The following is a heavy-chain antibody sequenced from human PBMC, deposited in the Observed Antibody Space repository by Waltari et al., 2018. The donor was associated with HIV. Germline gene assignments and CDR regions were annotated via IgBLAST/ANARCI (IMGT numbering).Heavy chain of an antibody. V-gene: IGHV4-39*01. D-gene: IGHD3-16*02. Sequence: QLQLQESGPGLVKPSETLSLTCTVSGGSISSSSYYWVWIRQPPGTGLEWIGSIYYSGSTYYNPSLKSRVTISVDTSKNQFSLKLSSVTAADTAVYYCARRRPYDYVWGSYRWGFDYWGQGTLVTVSS. CDR3: ARRRPYDYVWGSYRWGFDY. CDR2: IYYSGST. J-gene: IGHJ4*02. CDR1: GGSISSSSYY.